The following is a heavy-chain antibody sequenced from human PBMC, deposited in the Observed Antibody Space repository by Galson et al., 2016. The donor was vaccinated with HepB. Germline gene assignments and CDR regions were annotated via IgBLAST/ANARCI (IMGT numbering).Heavy chain of an antibody. J-gene: IGHJ4*02. Sequence: SLRLSCAASGFTFSNYGMHWIRQAPGKGLEWVAVMSHDGSHIFYVDSVKGRFSISRDNSKNTLYLQMNGLRAEDTAVYYCARRRGSGSHDYWGQGTLVTVSS. D-gene: IGHD3-10*01. CDR2: MSHDGSHI. CDR1: GFTFSNYG. CDR3: ARRRGSGSHDY. V-gene: IGHV3-30*03.